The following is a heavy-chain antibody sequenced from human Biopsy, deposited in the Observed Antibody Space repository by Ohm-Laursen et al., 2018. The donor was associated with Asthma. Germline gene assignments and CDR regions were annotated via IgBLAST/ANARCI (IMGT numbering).Heavy chain of an antibody. CDR1: GGTFNTYV. CDR2: INSVFGTT. D-gene: IGHD2-2*01. V-gene: IGHV1-69*01. Sequence: SSVKISCKSLGGTFNTYVIDWVRQAPGQGLEWMGGINSVFGTTTYPQKFQDRVTITADDSTSTVYMELSSLRSEDTAVYYCARKAGSCISRTCYSLDFWGQGTLVTVSS. J-gene: IGHJ4*02. CDR3: ARKAGSCISRTCYSLDF.